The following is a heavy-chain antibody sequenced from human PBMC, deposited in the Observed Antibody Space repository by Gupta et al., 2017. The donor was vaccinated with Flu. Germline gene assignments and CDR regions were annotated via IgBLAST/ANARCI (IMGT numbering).Heavy chain of an antibody. CDR3: ARHGATMFGVSPSLDY. V-gene: IGHV4-39*01. D-gene: IGHD3-3*01. CDR1: GVSISSSSYY. CDR2: IYDSGST. Sequence: LQLQESGPGLVKPSETLSLTCTVSGVSISSSSYYWGWIRQPPGKGLEWIGSIYDSGSTYYNPSLKSRVTISVDTSKNQFSLKLSSVTAADTAVYYGARHGATMFGVSPSLDYWGQGTLVTVSS. J-gene: IGHJ4*02.